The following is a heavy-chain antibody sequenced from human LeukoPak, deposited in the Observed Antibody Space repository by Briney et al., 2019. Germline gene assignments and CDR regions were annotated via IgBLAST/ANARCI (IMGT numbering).Heavy chain of an antibody. D-gene: IGHD5-12*01. J-gene: IGHJ4*02. CDR2: ISEDGGST. Sequence: GGSLRLPCAASGFTFDDYAMHWVRQAPGKGLEWVSLISEDGGSTYYADSVKGRFTISRDNSKNSLYLQMNSLRTEDTALYYCAKDKMAGGYSGYDYWGQGTLVTVSS. CDR1: GFTFDDYA. CDR3: AKDKMAGGYSGYDY. V-gene: IGHV3-43*02.